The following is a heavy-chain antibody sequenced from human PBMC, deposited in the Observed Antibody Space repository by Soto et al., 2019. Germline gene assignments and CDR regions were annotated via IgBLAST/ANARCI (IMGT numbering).Heavy chain of an antibody. J-gene: IGHJ6*02. CDR3: ARDVAAAGTGMDV. V-gene: IGHV4-59*01. Sequence: SETLSLTCTVSGGSISSYYWSWIRQPPGKGLEWIGYIYYSGSTNYNPSLKSRVTISVDTSKNQFSLKLSSVTAADTAVYYCARDVAAAGTGMDVWGQGTTVTVSS. CDR1: GGSISSYY. D-gene: IGHD6-13*01. CDR2: IYYSGST.